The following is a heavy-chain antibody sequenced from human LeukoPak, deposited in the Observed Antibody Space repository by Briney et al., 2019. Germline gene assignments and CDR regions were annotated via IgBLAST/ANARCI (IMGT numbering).Heavy chain of an antibody. CDR1: GYTFTSYA. V-gene: IGHV1-3*01. CDR3: ARSQYGYGRNYYYGMDV. Sequence: GASVKVSCKASGYTFTSYAMHWVRQAPGQRLEWMGWINAGNGNTKYSQKFQGRVTITRDTSASTAYMGLSSLRSEDTAVYYCARSQYGYGRNYYYGMDVWGKGTTVTVSS. CDR2: INAGNGNT. J-gene: IGHJ6*04. D-gene: IGHD5-12*01.